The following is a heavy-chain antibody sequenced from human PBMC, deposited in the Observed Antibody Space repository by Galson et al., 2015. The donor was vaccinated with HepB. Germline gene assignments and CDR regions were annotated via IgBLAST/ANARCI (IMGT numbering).Heavy chain of an antibody. Sequence: SLRLSCAASGFTFSSYAMHWVRQAPGKGLEWVAVISYDGSNKYYADSVKGRFTISRDNSKNTLYLQMNSLRAEDTALYYCARAPTYYYGSSGLDYWGQGTLVTVSS. CDR1: GFTFSSYA. D-gene: IGHD3-22*01. CDR2: ISYDGSNK. CDR3: ARAPTYYYGSSGLDY. V-gene: IGHV3-30-3*01. J-gene: IGHJ4*02.